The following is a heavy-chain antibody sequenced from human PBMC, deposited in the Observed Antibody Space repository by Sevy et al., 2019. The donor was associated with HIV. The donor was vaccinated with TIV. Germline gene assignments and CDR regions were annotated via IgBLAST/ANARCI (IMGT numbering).Heavy chain of an antibody. Sequence: GGSLRLSCTASGFTFGDYCMSWVRQAPGKGLEWVAFLKSDVYGGTVDHAASVRGRFVISRDDSKTIAYLQMNDLKTRDTSVLYWSPGKAGQSKIGYWGQGAPVT. CDR1: GFTFGDYC. CDR2: LKSDVYGGTV. V-gene: IGHV3-49*04. J-gene: IGHJ4*03. CDR3: SPGKAGQSKIGY. D-gene: IGHD3-10*01.